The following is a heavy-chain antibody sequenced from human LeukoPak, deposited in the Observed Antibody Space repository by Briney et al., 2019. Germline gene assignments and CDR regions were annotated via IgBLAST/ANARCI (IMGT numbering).Heavy chain of an antibody. CDR2: IFYSGNT. Sequence: SETLSPTCNVSGGSISSSRYYWGWIRQPPGKGLEWIGTIFYSGNTNYNPSLKSRVTISVDTSKNQFSLKLSSVTAADTAVYYCARRGDRGLCDYWGQGTLVTVSS. D-gene: IGHD3-16*01. CDR1: GGSISSSRYY. J-gene: IGHJ4*02. V-gene: IGHV4-39*07. CDR3: ARRGDRGLCDY.